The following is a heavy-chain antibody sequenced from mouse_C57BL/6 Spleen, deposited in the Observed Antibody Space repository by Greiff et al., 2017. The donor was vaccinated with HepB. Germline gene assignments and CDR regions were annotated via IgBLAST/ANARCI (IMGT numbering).Heavy chain of an antibody. CDR1: GYSITSGYY. J-gene: IGHJ1*03. Sequence: DVKLQESGPGLVKPSQSLSLTCSVTGYSITSGYYWNWIRQFPGNKLEWMGYISYDGSNNYNPSLKNRISITRDTSKNQFFLKLNSVTTEDTATYYCARIYYDYEGYFDVWGTGTTVTVSS. V-gene: IGHV3-6*01. CDR2: ISYDGSN. D-gene: IGHD2-4*01. CDR3: ARIYYDYEGYFDV.